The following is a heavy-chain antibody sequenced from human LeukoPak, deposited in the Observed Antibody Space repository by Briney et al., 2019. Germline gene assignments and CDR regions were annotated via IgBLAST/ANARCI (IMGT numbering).Heavy chain of an antibody. CDR3: ARDLLLPSARGVILFDY. CDR2: VYYSGSS. Sequence: SETLSLTCTVSGGSISVYYWSWIRQPPGKGLEWIGYVYYSGSSNSNPSLESRVTMSVDTSKNQFSLKLSSVTAADTAVYYCARDLLLPSARGVILFDYWGQGTLVTVSS. D-gene: IGHD3-10*01. V-gene: IGHV4-59*12. CDR1: GGSISVYY. J-gene: IGHJ4*02.